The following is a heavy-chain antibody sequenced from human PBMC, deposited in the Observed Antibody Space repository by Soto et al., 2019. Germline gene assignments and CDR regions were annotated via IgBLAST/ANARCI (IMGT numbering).Heavy chain of an antibody. CDR1: GFTFSSYS. CDR2: ISSSSSYI. Sequence: EVQLVESGGGLVKPGGSLRLSCAASGFTFSSYSMNWVRQAPGKGLEWVSSISSSSSYIYYADSVKGRFTISRDNAKNSLYLQMNSLRAEDTAVYYCARDGKQLVPTDYWGQGTLVTVPS. D-gene: IGHD6-13*01. J-gene: IGHJ4*02. CDR3: ARDGKQLVPTDY. V-gene: IGHV3-21*01.